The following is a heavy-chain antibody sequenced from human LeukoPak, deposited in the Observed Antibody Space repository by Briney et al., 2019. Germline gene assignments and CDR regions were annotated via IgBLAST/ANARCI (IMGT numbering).Heavy chain of an antibody. CDR1: GYTFTSYA. D-gene: IGHD2-2*01. CDR3: ARDGCSTTNCYVQNWFDP. V-gene: IGHV1-18*01. Sequence: ASVKVSFMASGYTFTSYAISWVRQAPGQGLEWMGWISAYNSNTNYAQKLQGRVTMTTDTSTSTAYMELRSLRSDDTAVYFCARDGCSTTNCYVQNWFDPWGQGTLVTVSS. CDR2: ISAYNSNT. J-gene: IGHJ5*02.